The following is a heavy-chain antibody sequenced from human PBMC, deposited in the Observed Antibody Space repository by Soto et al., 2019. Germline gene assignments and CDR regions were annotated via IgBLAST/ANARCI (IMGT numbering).Heavy chain of an antibody. CDR3: AGTREIPSYPGMDV. Sequence: QVQLVQSGAEVKKPGSSVKVSCKAPGGTLSSYAINWVRQAPGQGLEWMGGIIPISGSANYAPKFQGRVTISADESTSTAYMEVSSLRSEDTAVYYCAGTREIPSYPGMDVWGQGTTVTVSS. CDR2: IIPISGSA. D-gene: IGHD2-2*02. V-gene: IGHV1-69*01. J-gene: IGHJ6*02. CDR1: GGTLSSYA.